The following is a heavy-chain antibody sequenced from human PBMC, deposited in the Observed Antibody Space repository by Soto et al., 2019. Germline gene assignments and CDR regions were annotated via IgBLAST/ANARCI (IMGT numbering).Heavy chain of an antibody. CDR2: IYYRGST. D-gene: IGHD3-22*01. CDR1: GGSISSSSYY. Sequence: QLQLQESGPGLVKPSETLSLTCTVSGGSISSSSYYWGWIRQPRGKGLEWIGSIYYRGSTYYNPSLQSRVPRSVDTYKNQFSLKLSSVTAADTAVYYCARRTYYYDSSRYYYPYYFDSWGQGTLVTVSS. J-gene: IGHJ4*02. V-gene: IGHV4-39*01. CDR3: ARRTYYYDSSRYYYPYYFDS.